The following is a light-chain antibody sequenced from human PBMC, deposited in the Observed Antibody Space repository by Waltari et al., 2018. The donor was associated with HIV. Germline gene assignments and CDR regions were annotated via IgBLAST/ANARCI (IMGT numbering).Light chain of an antibody. CDR1: SLRSYY. V-gene: IGLV3-19*01. J-gene: IGLJ2*01. Sequence: SSELTQDPAVSVALGQTVRITCQGDSLRSYYASWYQQKPRQAPGLVISGKNNRPSGIPDRFSGSRSGNTASLTITGAQAEDEADYYCNSRDSSGDRVVFGGGTKLTVL. CDR2: GKN. CDR3: NSRDSSGDRVV.